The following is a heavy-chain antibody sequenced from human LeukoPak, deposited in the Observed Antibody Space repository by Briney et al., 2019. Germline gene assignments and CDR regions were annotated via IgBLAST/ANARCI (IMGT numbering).Heavy chain of an antibody. CDR1: GGTFSSYA. J-gene: IGHJ4*02. CDR3: ARDTYESGYYYDSSGYPLGLDY. CDR2: IIPILGIA. Sequence: GSSVKVSCKASGGTFSSYAISWVRQAPGQGLEWMGRIIPILGIANYAQKFQGRVTITADKSTSTAYMELSSLRSEDTAVYYCARDTYESGYYYDSSGYPLGLDYWGQGTLVTVSS. D-gene: IGHD3-22*01. V-gene: IGHV1-69*04.